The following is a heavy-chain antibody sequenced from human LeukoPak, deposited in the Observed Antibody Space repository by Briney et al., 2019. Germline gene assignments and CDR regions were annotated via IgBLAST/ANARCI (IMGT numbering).Heavy chain of an antibody. CDR1: GFTFSSYW. J-gene: IGHJ4*02. D-gene: IGHD5-24*01. CDR3: AKELDGYNDVADY. Sequence: GGSLRLSCAASGFTFSSYWMSWVRQAPGKGLEWVAVISYDGSNKYYADSVKGRFTISRDNSKNTLYLQMSSLRAEDTAVYYCAKELDGYNDVADYWGQGTLVTVSS. V-gene: IGHV3-30*18. CDR2: ISYDGSNK.